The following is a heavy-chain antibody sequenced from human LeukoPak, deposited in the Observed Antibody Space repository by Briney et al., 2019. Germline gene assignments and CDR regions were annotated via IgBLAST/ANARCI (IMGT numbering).Heavy chain of an antibody. V-gene: IGHV4-59*01. Sequence: SETLSLTCTVSSGSFRTYYWSWIRQPPGKGLEWIGYIFYNEGTSYNPSLKSRVTISVDTSNDQLSLKVNSVTAADTAMYYCVKSNSRYQPWTLDIWGRGTMVTVSS. CDR3: VKSNSRYQPWTLDI. J-gene: IGHJ3*02. CDR2: IFYNEGT. CDR1: SGSFRTYY. D-gene: IGHD2-2*01.